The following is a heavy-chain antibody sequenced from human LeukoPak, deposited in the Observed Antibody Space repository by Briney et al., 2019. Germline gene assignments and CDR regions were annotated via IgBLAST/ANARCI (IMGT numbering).Heavy chain of an antibody. CDR2: ISGSGGST. J-gene: IGHJ4*02. D-gene: IGHD2-2*01. CDR1: GFTFSSHA. CDR3: AKGREIIVVVPADY. V-gene: IGHV3-23*01. Sequence: GGSLRLSCAGSGFTFSSHAMSWVRQAPGKGLEWVSAISGSGGSTYYADSVKGRFTISRDNSKNTLYLQMNSLRAEDTAVYYCAKGREIIVVVPADYWGQGTLVTVSS.